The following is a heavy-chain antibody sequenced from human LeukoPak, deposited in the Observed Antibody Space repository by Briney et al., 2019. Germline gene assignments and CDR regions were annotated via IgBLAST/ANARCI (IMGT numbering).Heavy chain of an antibody. Sequence: GGSLRLSCVASGFTFSSYSMNWVRQAPGKGLEWVSSISSSGSTIYYADSVKGRFTISRDNAKNTLNLQMNSLRAEDTAVYYCARDLGQYYDTSDNWFDPWGQGTLVTVSS. CDR3: ARDLGQYYDTSDNWFDP. CDR2: ISSSGSTI. J-gene: IGHJ5*02. D-gene: IGHD3-22*01. CDR1: GFTFSSYS. V-gene: IGHV3-48*04.